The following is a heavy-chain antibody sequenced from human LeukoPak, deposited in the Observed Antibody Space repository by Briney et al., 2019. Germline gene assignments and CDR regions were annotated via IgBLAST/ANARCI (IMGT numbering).Heavy chain of an antibody. J-gene: IGHJ5*02. V-gene: IGHV4-61*05. CDR1: GGSISSSSYY. D-gene: IGHD5-18*01. CDR3: ARDGIQLWYDR. CDR2: IYYSGST. Sequence: PSETLSLTCTVSGGSISSSSYYWGWIRQPPGKGLEWIGYIYYSGSTNYNPSLKSRVTISVDTSKNQFSLKLSSVTAADTAVYCCARDGIQLWYDRWGQGTLVTVSS.